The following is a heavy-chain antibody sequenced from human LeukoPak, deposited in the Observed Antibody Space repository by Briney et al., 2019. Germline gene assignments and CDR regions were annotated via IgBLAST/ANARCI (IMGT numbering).Heavy chain of an antibody. CDR3: AKGAGGFSYYNWFDP. CDR2: IYPSGST. Sequence: SETLSLTCTVSGGSISSGSYHWSWIRQPAGKALEWIGRIYPSGSTNYDPSFKSRVTISVDTSKNQFSLKLASVTAADTAIYYCAKGAGGFSYYNWFDPWGQGTLVTVSS. J-gene: IGHJ5*02. V-gene: IGHV4-61*02. D-gene: IGHD5-18*01. CDR1: GGSISSGSYH.